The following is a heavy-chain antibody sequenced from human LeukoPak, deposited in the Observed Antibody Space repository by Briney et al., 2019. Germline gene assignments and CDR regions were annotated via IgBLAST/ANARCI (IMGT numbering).Heavy chain of an antibody. Sequence: ASVKVSCKTSGYTFTDNVITWVRQAPGQGLEWMGWISAYNGNTNYAQKLQGRVTMTTDTSTSTAYMELRSLRSDDTAVYYCARVRESVLAYWGQGTLVTVSS. CDR1: GYTFTDNV. CDR3: ARVRESVLAY. J-gene: IGHJ4*02. CDR2: ISAYNGNT. V-gene: IGHV1-18*01. D-gene: IGHD3-3*02.